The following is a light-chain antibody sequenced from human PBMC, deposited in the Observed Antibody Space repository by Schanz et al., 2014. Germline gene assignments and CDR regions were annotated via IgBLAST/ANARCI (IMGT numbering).Light chain of an antibody. Sequence: QSVLTQPPSVSAAPGQKVTISCSGSTSNIGNNYVSWYQQFPGTAPRLLIYDYSKRPSGIPDRFSGSGSGTSATLAITGLQTGDEADYYCGTRDSSLNAWVFGGGTKLTVL. J-gene: IGLJ3*02. CDR2: DYS. V-gene: IGLV1-51*01. CDR1: TSNIGNNY. CDR3: GTRDSSLNAWV.